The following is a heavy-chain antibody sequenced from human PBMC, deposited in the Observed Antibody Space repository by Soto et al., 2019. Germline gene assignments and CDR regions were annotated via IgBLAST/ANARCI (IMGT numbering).Heavy chain of an antibody. D-gene: IGHD3-16*01. CDR2: ISRSSNHI. Sequence: GGSLRLSCAASGITFSTSTLNWVRKAPGKGLKWVSSISRSSNHIYYADAVKGRFHVSRDMAGNSLSLQMNSLIAEFTAVYYCAKDGGRGSPGSGGMDVWGQGATVTVSS. CDR1: GITFSTST. J-gene: IGHJ6*01. V-gene: IGHV3-21*01. CDR3: AKDGGRGSPGSGGMDV.